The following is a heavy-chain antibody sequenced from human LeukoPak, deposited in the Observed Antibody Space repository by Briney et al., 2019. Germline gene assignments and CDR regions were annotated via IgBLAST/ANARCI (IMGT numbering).Heavy chain of an antibody. CDR3: ARAHYGDYVF. CDR2: IYYSGST. Sequence: SETLSLTCTVSGGSISSSSYYWGWIRQPPGKGLEWIGSIYYSGSTYYNPSLKSRVAISVDTSKNQFSVKLSSVTAADTAVYYCARAHYGDYVFWGQGTLVTVSS. CDR1: GGSISSSSYY. D-gene: IGHD4-17*01. J-gene: IGHJ4*02. V-gene: IGHV4-39*07.